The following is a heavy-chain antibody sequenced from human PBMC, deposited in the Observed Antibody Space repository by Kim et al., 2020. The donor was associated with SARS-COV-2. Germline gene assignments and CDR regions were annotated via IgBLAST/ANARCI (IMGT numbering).Heavy chain of an antibody. J-gene: IGHJ6*02. CDR1: GFTFSSYG. Sequence: GGSLRLSCAASGFTFSSYGMHWVRQAPGKGLEWVAVIWYDGSNKYYADSVKGRFTISRDNSKNTLYLQMNSLRAEDTAVYYCARDGATRDGYNYYYYYGMDVWGQGTTVTVSS. D-gene: IGHD5-12*01. CDR3: ARDGATRDGYNYYYYYGMDV. V-gene: IGHV3-33*01. CDR2: IWYDGSNK.